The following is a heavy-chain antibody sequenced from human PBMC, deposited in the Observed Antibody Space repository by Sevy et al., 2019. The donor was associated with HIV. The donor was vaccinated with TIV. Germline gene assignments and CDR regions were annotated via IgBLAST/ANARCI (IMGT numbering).Heavy chain of an antibody. CDR3: ARTEMATISFFTY. CDR2: ISSSSSYI. D-gene: IGHD5-12*01. Sequence: GGSLRPSCAASGFTFSSYSMNWVRQAPGKGLEWVSSISSSSSYIYYADSVKGRFTISRDNAKNSLYLQMNSLRAEDTAVYYCARTEMATISFFTYWGQGTLVTVSS. V-gene: IGHV3-21*01. J-gene: IGHJ4*02. CDR1: GFTFSSYS.